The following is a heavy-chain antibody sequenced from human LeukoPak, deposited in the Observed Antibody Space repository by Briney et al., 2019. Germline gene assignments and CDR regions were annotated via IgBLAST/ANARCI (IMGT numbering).Heavy chain of an antibody. J-gene: IGHJ3*02. CDR3: AGDDTVTSPYAFDI. CDR1: GGSTSSYY. D-gene: IGHD4-17*01. V-gene: IGHV4-59*01. CDR2: MYYSGST. Sequence: SETLSLTCTVSGGSTSSYYWSWIRQPPGKGLEWIAHMYYSGSTNYNPSLKSRVTISVDTSKNQFSLKVSSVTAADTAVYYCAGDDTVTSPYAFDIWGQGTMVTVSS.